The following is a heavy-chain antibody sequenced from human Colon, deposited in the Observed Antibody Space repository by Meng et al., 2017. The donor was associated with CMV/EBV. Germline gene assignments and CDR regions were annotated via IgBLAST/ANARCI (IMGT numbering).Heavy chain of an antibody. CDR2: ISYDGSNK. D-gene: IGHD6-6*01. CDR3: AGSESSNKFDY. J-gene: IGHJ4*02. V-gene: IGHV3-30*04. Sequence: GESLKISCAASGFTFSSYAMHWVRQAPGKGLEWVAVISYDGSNKYYADSVKGRFTISRDNSKNTLYLQMNSLRAEDTAIYYCAGSESSNKFDYWGQGTLVTVSS. CDR1: GFTFSSYA.